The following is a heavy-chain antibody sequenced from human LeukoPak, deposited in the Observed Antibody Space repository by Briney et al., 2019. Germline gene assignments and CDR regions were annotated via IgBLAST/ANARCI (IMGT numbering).Heavy chain of an antibody. J-gene: IGHJ4*02. Sequence: GGSLRLSCAASGFTFTLYAMTWVRQAPGKGLEWVSTISNYGSGTYYADSAKGRFTISRDNSKNTLYLQMNSLRAEDRAVYYCAKDGGYYFDSWGQGTLVTVSS. CDR2: ISNYGSGT. CDR1: GFTFTLYA. D-gene: IGHD3-10*01. CDR3: AKDGGYYFDS. V-gene: IGHV3-23*01.